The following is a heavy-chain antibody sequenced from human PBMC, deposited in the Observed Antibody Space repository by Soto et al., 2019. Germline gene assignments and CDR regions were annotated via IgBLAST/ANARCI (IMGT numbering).Heavy chain of an antibody. V-gene: IGHV5-10-1*01. CDR1: GYSFTSYW. J-gene: IGHJ6*02. CDR2: IDPSDSYT. Sequence: PGESLKISCKGSGYSFTSYWISWVRQMPGKGLEWMGRIDPSDSYTNYSPSFQGHVTISADKSISTAYLQWGSLKASDTAMYYCATRGVTPPSAYYGMDVWGQGTTVTAP. D-gene: IGHD3-10*01. CDR3: ATRGVTPPSAYYGMDV.